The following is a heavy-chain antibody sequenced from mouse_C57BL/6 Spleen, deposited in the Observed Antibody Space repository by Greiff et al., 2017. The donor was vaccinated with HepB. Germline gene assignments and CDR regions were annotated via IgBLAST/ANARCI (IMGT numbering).Heavy chain of an antibody. J-gene: IGHJ4*01. CDR1: GYTFTSYG. CDR2: IYPRSGNT. Sequence: QVQLQQSGAELARPGASVKLSCKASGYTFTSYGISWVKQRTGQGLEWIGEIYPRSGNTYYNEKFKGKATLTADKSSSTAYMELRSLTSEDSAVYFCASGDLYAMDYWGQGTSVTVSA. V-gene: IGHV1-81*01. D-gene: IGHD2-13*01. CDR3: ASGDLYAMDY.